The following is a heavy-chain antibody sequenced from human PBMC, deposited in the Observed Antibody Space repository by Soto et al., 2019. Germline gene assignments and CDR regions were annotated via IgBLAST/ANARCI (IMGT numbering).Heavy chain of an antibody. V-gene: IGHV4-38-2*02. J-gene: IGHJ6*02. CDR1: GYSISNAFY. Sequence: PSETLSLTCAVSGYSISNAFYCAWFRQPPGKGLEWIATFYHSGSTYYRPSLKSRVTISVDTSKNQFSLNLSSVTAADTAIYYCARESGGYDSSTRYGLDVWGQGTTVTVSS. D-gene: IGHD6-25*01. CDR2: FYHSGST. CDR3: ARESGGYDSSTRYGLDV.